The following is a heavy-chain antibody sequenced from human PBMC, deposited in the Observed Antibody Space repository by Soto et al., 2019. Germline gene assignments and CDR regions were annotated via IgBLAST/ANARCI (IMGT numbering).Heavy chain of an antibody. CDR1: GGSISRYY. D-gene: IGHD1-26*01. J-gene: IGHJ4*02. CDR3: ASSRGSPVPLDY. CDR2: MYNTGST. Sequence: SETLSLTCTVSGGSISRYYWSWIRQPPGKGLEWIGYMYNTGSTVYNPSFKSRVTISVDTSKNQFSLKLNSVTAADTAVYYCASSRGSPVPLDYWGQGTLVTVSS. V-gene: IGHV4-59*12.